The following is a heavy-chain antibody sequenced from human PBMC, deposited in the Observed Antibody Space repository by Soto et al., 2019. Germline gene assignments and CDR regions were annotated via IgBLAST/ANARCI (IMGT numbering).Heavy chain of an antibody. D-gene: IGHD1-26*01. CDR1: GYSFTGYY. Sequence: ASVKVSCKASGYSFTGYYIHWVRQAPGQGLEWMGWISLKSGSTNFAEKFRGWATVTRDTSTSTAYLEVTSLTFNDTAVYYCARSSGRYPKWFEPWGQGTLVSVSS. CDR2: ISLKSGST. V-gene: IGHV1-2*04. J-gene: IGHJ5*02. CDR3: ARSSGRYPKWFEP.